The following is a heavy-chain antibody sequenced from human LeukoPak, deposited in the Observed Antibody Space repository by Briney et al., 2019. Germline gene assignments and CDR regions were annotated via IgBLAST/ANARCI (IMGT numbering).Heavy chain of an antibody. Sequence: SQTLSLTCTVSGGSISSGDYFWSWIRQPPGKGLEWIGYIYNNGRTYYNPSLKSRVTISVDTSKNLFSLKVSSVTAADAAVYYCARGRSSSWSSFDYWGQGTLVTVSS. CDR2: IYNNGRT. CDR1: GGSISSGDYF. V-gene: IGHV4-30-4*01. D-gene: IGHD6-13*01. CDR3: ARGRSSSWSSFDY. J-gene: IGHJ4*02.